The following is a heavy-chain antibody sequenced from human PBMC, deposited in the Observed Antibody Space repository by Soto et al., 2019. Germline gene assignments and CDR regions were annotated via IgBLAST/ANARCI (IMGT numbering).Heavy chain of an antibody. CDR2: IYYSGSS. CDR3: ARGTMLRGPGYYYAMDI. Sequence: LSLTCTVSGDSISRNGHFWAWIRQHPGKGLEWIGYIYYSGSSYYNPSLKSRVIISVDTSKNQFSLNLTAVTAADTAVYYCARGTMLRGPGYYYAMDIWGQGTTVTVSS. D-gene: IGHD3-10*01. J-gene: IGHJ6*02. CDR1: GDSISRNGHF. V-gene: IGHV4-31*03.